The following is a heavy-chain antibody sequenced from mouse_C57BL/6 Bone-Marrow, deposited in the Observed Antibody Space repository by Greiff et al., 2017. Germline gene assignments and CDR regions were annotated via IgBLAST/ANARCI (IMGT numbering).Heavy chain of an antibody. CDR2: IRNKANGYTT. CDR1: GFTFTDYY. D-gene: IGHD2-4*01. J-gene: IGHJ1*03. Sequence: DVKLVESGGGLVQPGGSLSLSCAASGFTFTDYYMSWVRQPPGKALEWLGFIRNKANGYTTEYSASVKGRFTISRANSQSILYLQMNALRAEDSATYYCARYYDYDGYFDVWGTGTTVTVSS. CDR3: ARYYDYDGYFDV. V-gene: IGHV7-3*01.